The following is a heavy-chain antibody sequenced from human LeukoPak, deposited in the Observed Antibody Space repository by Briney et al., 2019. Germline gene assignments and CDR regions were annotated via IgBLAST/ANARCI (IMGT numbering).Heavy chain of an antibody. CDR2: INHSGST. J-gene: IGHJ6*02. Sequence: PSETLSLTCAVYGGSFSGYYWSWIRQPPGKGLEWIGEINHSGSTNYNPSLKSRVTISVDTSKNQFSLKLSSVIAADTAVYYCARAPHGRDGYNLLPYYYYYYGMDVWGQGTTVTVSS. V-gene: IGHV4-34*01. D-gene: IGHD5-24*01. CDR3: ARAPHGRDGYNLLPYYYYYYGMDV. CDR1: GGSFSGYY.